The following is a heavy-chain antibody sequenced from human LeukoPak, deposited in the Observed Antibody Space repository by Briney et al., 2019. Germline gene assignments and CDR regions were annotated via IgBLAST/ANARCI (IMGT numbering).Heavy chain of an antibody. J-gene: IGHJ4*02. D-gene: IGHD3-22*01. Sequence: PGGSLRLSCAASGFTFSSYSMNWVRQAPGKGLEWVSAISGSGGSTYYADSVKGRFTTSRDNSKNTLYLQMNSLRAEDTAVYYCAKIAGDDSSGYYSSFDYWGQGTLVTVSS. CDR1: GFTFSSYS. CDR2: ISGSGGST. V-gene: IGHV3-23*01. CDR3: AKIAGDDSSGYYSSFDY.